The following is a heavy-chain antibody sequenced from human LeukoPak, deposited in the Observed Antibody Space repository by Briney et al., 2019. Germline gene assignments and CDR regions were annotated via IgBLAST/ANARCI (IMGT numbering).Heavy chain of an antibody. J-gene: IGHJ4*02. D-gene: IGHD1-26*01. CDR1: GFNVSSNH. CDR3: AGGGGVGAKY. V-gene: IGHV3-53*01. CDR2: IYISSNP. Sequence: GGSLRLSCVASGFNVSSNHMSWVRQATGKGLEFGSLIYISSNPYYADSVKGRFTISRDNSKSSLYRQLNSLRAEGTALYYCAGGGGVGAKYWGQGTLVTVSS.